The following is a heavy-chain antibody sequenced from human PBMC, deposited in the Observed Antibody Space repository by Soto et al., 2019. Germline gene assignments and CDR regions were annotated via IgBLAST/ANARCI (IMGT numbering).Heavy chain of an antibody. Sequence: QVQLQESGPGLVKPSGTLSLTCAVSGGSVSSSNWWSWVRQPPGKGLEWIGEIYHSGSTNYNPSLKSRVTISVDKSKNQFSLKLSSVTAADTAVYYCARERSAVADPIKRDYWGQGTLVTVSS. D-gene: IGHD6-19*01. CDR1: GGSVSSSNW. V-gene: IGHV4-4*02. CDR3: ARERSAVADPIKRDY. CDR2: IYHSGST. J-gene: IGHJ4*02.